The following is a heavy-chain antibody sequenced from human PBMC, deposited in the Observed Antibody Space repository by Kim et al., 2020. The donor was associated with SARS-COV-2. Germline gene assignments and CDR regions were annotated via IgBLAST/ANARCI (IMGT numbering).Heavy chain of an antibody. V-gene: IGHV1-3*01. D-gene: IGHD3-10*01. Sequence: ASVKVSCKASGYTFTSYAIHWMRQAPGQRLEWMGWINVGNGNTKYSQKFQGRVTITGDTSASTVYMELSSLRSEDTAVYFCARDSAVREVIINGYFDYWGQGTLVTVSS. CDR1: GYTFTSYA. CDR2: INVGNGNT. CDR3: ARDSAVREVIINGYFDY. J-gene: IGHJ4*02.